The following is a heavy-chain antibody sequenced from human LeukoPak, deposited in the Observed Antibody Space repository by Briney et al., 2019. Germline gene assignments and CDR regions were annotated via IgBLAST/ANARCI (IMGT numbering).Heavy chain of an antibody. CDR3: ARDDILTGVDY. J-gene: IGHJ4*02. V-gene: IGHV2-70*04. D-gene: IGHD3-9*01. CDR1: GFSLSTSGMR. CDR2: IDWDDDK. Sequence: ESGPTLVNPTQTLTLTCTFSGFSLSTSGMRVSWIRQPPGKALEWLARIDWDDDKFYSTSLKTRLTISKGTSKNQVVLTMTNMDPVDTATYYCARDDILTGVDYWGQGTLVTVSS.